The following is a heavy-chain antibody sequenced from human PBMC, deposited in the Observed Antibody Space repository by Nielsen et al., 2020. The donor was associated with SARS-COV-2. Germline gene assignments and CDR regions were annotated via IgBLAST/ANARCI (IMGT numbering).Heavy chain of an antibody. Sequence: GESLKISCAASGFTFDDYGMSWVRQAPGKGLERVSGINWNGGSTGYADSVKGRFTIPRDNAKNSLYLQMNSLRAEDTALYHCARAPDILTGYSQLDYWGQGTLVTVSS. D-gene: IGHD3-9*01. V-gene: IGHV3-20*01. CDR2: INWNGGST. CDR3: ARAPDILTGYSQLDY. J-gene: IGHJ4*02. CDR1: GFTFDDYG.